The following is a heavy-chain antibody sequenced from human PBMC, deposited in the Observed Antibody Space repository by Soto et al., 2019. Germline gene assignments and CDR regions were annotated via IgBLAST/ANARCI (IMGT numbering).Heavy chain of an antibody. J-gene: IGHJ4*02. CDR2: ISAYNGNT. D-gene: IGHD1-1*01. CDR1: GYTFTSYG. V-gene: IGHV1-18*01. CDR3: ARDLTPNWNDARYFDY. Sequence: GASVKVSCKASGYTFTSYGISWVRQAPGQGLEWMGWISAYNGNTNYAQKLQGRVTMTTDTSTSTAYMELRSLRSDDTAVYYCARDLTPNWNDARYFDYWDQGTLVTVSS.